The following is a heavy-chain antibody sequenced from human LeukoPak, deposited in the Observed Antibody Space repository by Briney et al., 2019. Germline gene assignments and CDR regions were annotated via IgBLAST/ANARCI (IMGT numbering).Heavy chain of an antibody. CDR3: ARDYHYYGSGSYLPDVMIDP. J-gene: IGHJ5*02. CDR2: ISAYNGNT. V-gene: IGHV1-18*01. Sequence: ASVKVSCKASGYTFTSYGISRVRQAPGQGLEWMGWISAYNGNTNYAQKLQGRVTMTTDTSTSTAYMELRGLRSDDTAVYYCARDYHYYGSGSYLPDVMIDPWGQGTLVTISS. D-gene: IGHD3-10*01. CDR1: GYTFTSYG.